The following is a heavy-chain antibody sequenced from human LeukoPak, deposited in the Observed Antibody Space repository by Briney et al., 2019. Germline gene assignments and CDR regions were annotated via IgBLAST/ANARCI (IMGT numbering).Heavy chain of an antibody. Sequence: PGGSLRLYCAASGFTVSSNYMSWVRQAPGKGVEWVSVIYSGVSTYYADSVKGRFTISRDNSKNTLYLQMNSLRGEDTAVYYCARDHPATYCSGGSCYEGNYYGMDVWGQGTTVTVSS. CDR2: IYSGVST. CDR3: ARDHPATYCSGGSCYEGNYYGMDV. J-gene: IGHJ6*02. CDR1: GFTVSSNY. V-gene: IGHV3-66*01. D-gene: IGHD2-15*01.